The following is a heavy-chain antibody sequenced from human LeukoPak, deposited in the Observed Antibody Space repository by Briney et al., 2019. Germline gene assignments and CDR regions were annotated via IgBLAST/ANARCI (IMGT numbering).Heavy chain of an antibody. J-gene: IGHJ4*02. CDR1: GGSITGYY. CDR2: IYYSGST. Sequence: SETLSLTCTVSGGSITGYYWVWVRQPPGKGLEWIGYIYYSGSTKYNPSLKSRVIISVDKSKNQFSLKLSSVTAADTAVYYCARLGVGATTIDYWGQGTLVTVSS. CDR3: ARLGVGATTIDY. D-gene: IGHD1-26*01. V-gene: IGHV4-59*01.